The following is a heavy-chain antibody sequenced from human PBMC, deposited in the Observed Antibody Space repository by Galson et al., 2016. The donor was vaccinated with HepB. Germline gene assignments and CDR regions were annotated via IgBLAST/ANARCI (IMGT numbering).Heavy chain of an antibody. Sequence: QSGAEVTKPGESLKISCKASGYTFTSYYIHWVRQAPGQGLEWMGSINPSGGRTTYAQKFQGRVILTRVTSTSTVYMELSSLRSEDTAVYYRARLIVPSGWYTGNRVEGDYWGQGTLVTVSS. CDR2: INPSGGRT. CDR1: GYTFTSYY. CDR3: ARLIVPSGWYTGNRVEGDY. V-gene: IGHV1-46*01. J-gene: IGHJ4*02. D-gene: IGHD6-19*01.